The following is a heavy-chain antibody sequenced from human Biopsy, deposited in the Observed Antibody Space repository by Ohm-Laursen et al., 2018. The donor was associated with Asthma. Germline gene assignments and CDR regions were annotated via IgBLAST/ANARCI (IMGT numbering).Heavy chain of an antibody. J-gene: IGHJ4*02. CDR3: ARAQDYYDSRGYYRSFDY. CDR2: IYYSGST. D-gene: IGHD3-22*01. V-gene: IGHV4-31*02. CDR1: SGSGGYMRSGNYY. Sequence: TLSLTCSLSSGSGGYMRSGNYYWGWISQHPGKGLEWIGFIYYSGSTYYNPSLKSRVSISIDTSKNQFSLKLSSVTAADTAVYYCARAQDYYDSRGYYRSFDYWGLGTLVTVSS.